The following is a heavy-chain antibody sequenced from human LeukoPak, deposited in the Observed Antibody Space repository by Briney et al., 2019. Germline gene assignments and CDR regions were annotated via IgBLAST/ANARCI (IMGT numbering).Heavy chain of an antibody. V-gene: IGHV3-21*01. D-gene: IGHD5-12*01. CDR2: ISSSSSYI. Sequence: GGSLRLSCAASGFTFSSYSMNWVRQAPGKGLEWVSSISSSSSYIYYADSVKGRFTISRDNAKNSLYLQMNSLRAEDTAVYYCARGKSGYDYRFDYWGQGTLVTVSS. CDR1: GFTFSSYS. CDR3: ARGKSGYDYRFDY. J-gene: IGHJ4*02.